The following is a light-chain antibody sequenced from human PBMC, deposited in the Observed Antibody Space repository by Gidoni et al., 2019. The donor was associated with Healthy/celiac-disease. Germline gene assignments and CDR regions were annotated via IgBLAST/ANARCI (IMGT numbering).Light chain of an antibody. CDR3: QQYDNLPLT. CDR2: DAS. CDR1: QDIRNY. J-gene: IGKJ4*01. Sequence: DIQMTQSPSSLSASVGDRVTITCQASQDIRNYLNWYQQKPGKAPKLLIYDASNLETGVPSRFSGSGSGTDFTFTISSLQPEDIATYYCQQYDNLPLTFXGXTKVXIK. V-gene: IGKV1-33*01.